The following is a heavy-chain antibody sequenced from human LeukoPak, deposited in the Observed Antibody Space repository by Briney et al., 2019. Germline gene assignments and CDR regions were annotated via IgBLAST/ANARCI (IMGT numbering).Heavy chain of an antibody. V-gene: IGHV1-2*04. CDR2: INPNSGGT. D-gene: IGHD6-19*01. CDR1: GYTFTGYY. Sequence: ASVNVSCKASGYTFTGYYMHWVRQAPGQGLEWMGWINPNSGGTNYAQKFQGWVTMTRDTSISTAYMELSRLRSDDTAVYYCARGPVIAVAGPGARNYYGMDVWGQGTTVTVSS. CDR3: ARGPVIAVAGPGARNYYGMDV. J-gene: IGHJ6*02.